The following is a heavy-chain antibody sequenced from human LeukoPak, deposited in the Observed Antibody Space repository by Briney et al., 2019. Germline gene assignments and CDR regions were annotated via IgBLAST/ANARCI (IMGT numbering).Heavy chain of an antibody. CDR2: TYYSGTT. CDR3: ARHKWEVRDYYYYYYMDV. J-gene: IGHJ6*03. Sequence: SETLSLTCTVSGGSISSSSYYWGWIRQPPGKGLEWIGSTYYSGTTYYNPSLKSRITIPVDTSKNQFSLKLSSVTAADTAVYYCARHKWEVRDYYYYYYMDVWGRGTTVTVSS. CDR1: GGSISSSSYY. V-gene: IGHV4-39*01. D-gene: IGHD1-26*01.